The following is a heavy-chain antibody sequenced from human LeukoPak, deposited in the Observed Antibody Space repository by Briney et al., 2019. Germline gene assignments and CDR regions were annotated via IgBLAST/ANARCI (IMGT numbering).Heavy chain of an antibody. V-gene: IGHV4-59*01. CDR3: ATGLIVVGDNAFDI. J-gene: IGHJ3*02. D-gene: IGHD3-22*01. CDR1: GGSISSYY. Sequence: SETLSLTCTVSGGSISSYYWSWIRQPSGKGLEWIGYIYYSGSTNYNPSLKSRVTISVDTSKNQFSLKLSSVTAADTAVYYCATGLIVVGDNAFDIWGQGTMVTVSS. CDR2: IYYSGST.